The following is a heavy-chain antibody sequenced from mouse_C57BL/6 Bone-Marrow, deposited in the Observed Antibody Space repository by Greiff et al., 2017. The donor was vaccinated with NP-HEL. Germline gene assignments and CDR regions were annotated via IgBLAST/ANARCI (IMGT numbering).Heavy chain of an antibody. CDR3: TSYYGSGDY. J-gene: IGHJ2*01. CDR2: IDPENGAT. CDR1: GFNIKDDY. Sequence: VQLKESGAELVRPGASVKLSCTASGFNIKDDYMHWVKQRPEQGLEWIGWIDPENGATEYASQFQGKATITADTSSNTAYLQLSSLTSEDTAVYYCTSYYGSGDYWGQGTTLTVSS. V-gene: IGHV14-4*01. D-gene: IGHD1-1*01.